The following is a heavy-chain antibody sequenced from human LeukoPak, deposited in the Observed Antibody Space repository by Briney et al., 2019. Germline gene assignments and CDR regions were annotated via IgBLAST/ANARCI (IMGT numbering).Heavy chain of an antibody. CDR2: ISAYNGNT. J-gene: IGHJ4*02. Sequence: ASVKVSCKASGHTFTSYGISWVRQAPGQGLEWMGWISAYNGNTNYAQKLQGRVTMTTDTSTSTAYMELRSLRSDDTAVYYCARDAAGSSGWTGTFDYWGQGTLVTVSS. D-gene: IGHD6-19*01. CDR3: ARDAAGSSGWTGTFDY. CDR1: GHTFTSYG. V-gene: IGHV1-18*01.